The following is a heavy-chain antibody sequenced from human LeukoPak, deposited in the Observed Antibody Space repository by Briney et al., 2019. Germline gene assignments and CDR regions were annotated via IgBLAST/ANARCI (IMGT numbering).Heavy chain of an antibody. J-gene: IGHJ4*02. D-gene: IGHD3-16*01. V-gene: IGHV4-59*08. CDR1: GGSISSYY. Sequence: SETLSLTCTVSGGSISSYYWSWIRQPPGKGLEWIGYIYYSGSTNYNPSLKSRVTISVDTSKNQFSLKLSSVTAADTAVHYCARHEGYYDYVWGSSYYFDYWGQGTLVTVSS. CDR2: IYYSGST. CDR3: ARHEGYYDYVWGSSYYFDY.